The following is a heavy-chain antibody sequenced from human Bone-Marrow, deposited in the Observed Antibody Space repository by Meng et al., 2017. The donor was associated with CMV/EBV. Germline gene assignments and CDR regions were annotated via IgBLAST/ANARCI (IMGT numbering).Heavy chain of an antibody. V-gene: IGHV3-11*04. CDR3: ARDGVIAAAVPNWFDP. CDR2: ISSSGSTI. J-gene: IGHJ5*02. Sequence: GGSLRLSCAASGFTFSDYYMSWIRQAPGKGLEWVSYISSSGSTIYYADSVKGRFTISRDNAKNSLYLQMNSLRAEDTAVYYCARDGVIAAAVPNWFDPWGQGTLVTVSS. D-gene: IGHD6-13*01. CDR1: GFTFSDYY.